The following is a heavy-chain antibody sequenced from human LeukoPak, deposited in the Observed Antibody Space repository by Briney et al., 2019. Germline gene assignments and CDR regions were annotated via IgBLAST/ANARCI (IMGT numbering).Heavy chain of an antibody. CDR1: GFTLSSYP. CDR2: ISYGGKTK. V-gene: IGHV3-30*04. CDR3: PRDSRRGSPDYLDY. D-gene: IGHD1-26*01. J-gene: IGHJ4*02. Sequence: PGGSLRLSCAASGFTLSSYPMHWVRQAPGKGLEWVAVISYGGKTKFHADSLKGRFTISRDVSKSTLYLEMSSLRDEATAVYYCPRDSRRGSPDYLDYWGQGTLVTVSS.